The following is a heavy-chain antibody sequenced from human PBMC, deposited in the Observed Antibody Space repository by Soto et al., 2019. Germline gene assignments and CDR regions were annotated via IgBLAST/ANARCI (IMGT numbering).Heavy chain of an antibody. CDR1: GGTFRTYA. CDR3: AKGAVAGTPTSYYYYGMDV. D-gene: IGHD6-19*01. V-gene: IGHV1-69*12. CDR2: IIPIFGTV. Sequence: QVQLLQSGAEVKKPGXXVRVSCEASGGTFRTYAISWVRQAPGQGLEWMGEIIPIFGTVNYAQKFQGRVTITADESTTTVYMDLRSLRSEDTAVYYCAKGAVAGTPTSYYYYGMDVWGQGTTVTVSS. J-gene: IGHJ6*02.